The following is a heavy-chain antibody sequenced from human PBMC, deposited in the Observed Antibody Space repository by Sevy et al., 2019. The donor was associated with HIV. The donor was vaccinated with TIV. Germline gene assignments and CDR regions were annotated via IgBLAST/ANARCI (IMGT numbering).Heavy chain of an antibody. D-gene: IGHD3-22*01. Sequence: ASVKVSCKVSGYTLTKLSMHWVRQAPGKGPEWMGSFDPEDGETIYAQKLQGRVTMTEDTSTDTAYMELSSLRSEDTAVYYCATTKDYYDSSGWPFDDWGQGTLVTVSS. CDR3: ATTKDYYDSSGWPFDD. J-gene: IGHJ4*02. CDR2: FDPEDGET. CDR1: GYTLTKLS. V-gene: IGHV1-24*01.